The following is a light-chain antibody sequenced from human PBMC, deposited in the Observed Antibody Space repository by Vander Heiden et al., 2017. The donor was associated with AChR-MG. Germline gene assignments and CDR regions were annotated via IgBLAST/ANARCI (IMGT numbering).Light chain of an antibody. J-gene: IGLJ2*01. CDR1: SSNIGKSY. Sequence: QPVLPQPPSTSGTPGQRVIISFSGNSSNIGKSYVCWYQQVPGTAPKVLIYNNDHRPSGVPDRFSGSKSGTSAALAIGGLRSEDEADYYCAAWDDVVRGVLFGGGTKVTVL. CDR3: AAWDDVVRGVL. CDR2: NND. V-gene: IGLV1-47*02.